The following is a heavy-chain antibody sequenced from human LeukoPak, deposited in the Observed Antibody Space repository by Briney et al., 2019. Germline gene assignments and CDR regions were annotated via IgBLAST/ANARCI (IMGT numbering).Heavy chain of an antibody. CDR1: GGSISSGGYY. Sequence: SETLSLTCTVSGGSISSGGYYWSWIRQHPGKGLEWIGYIYYSGSTYYNPSLKSRVTISVDTSKNQFSLKLSSVTAADAAVYYCARAAYGSGSYYTPDYWGQGTLVTVSS. V-gene: IGHV4-31*03. D-gene: IGHD3-10*01. CDR3: ARAAYGSGSYYTPDY. J-gene: IGHJ4*02. CDR2: IYYSGST.